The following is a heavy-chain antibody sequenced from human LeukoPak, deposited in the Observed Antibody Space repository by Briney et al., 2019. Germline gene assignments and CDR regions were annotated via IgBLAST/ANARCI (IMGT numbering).Heavy chain of an antibody. D-gene: IGHD6-13*01. CDR2: IYYSGST. CDR3: ARVAYSSSWYWFDP. CDR1: GGSISSGGYY. V-gene: IGHV4-31*03. J-gene: IGHJ5*02. Sequence: PSETLSLTCTVSGGSISSGGYYWSWIRQHPGKGLEWIGYIYYSGSTYYNPSLKSRVTISVDTSKNQFSLKLSSVTAADTAVYYCARVAYSSSWYWFDPWDQGTPVTVSS.